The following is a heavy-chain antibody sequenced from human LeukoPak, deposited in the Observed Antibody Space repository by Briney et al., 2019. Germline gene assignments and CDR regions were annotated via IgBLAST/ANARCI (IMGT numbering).Heavy chain of an antibody. D-gene: IGHD1-26*01. CDR1: GFIFSSYE. V-gene: IGHV3-15*01. Sequence: PGGSLRLSCAASGFIFSSYEMNWVRQAPGKGLEWVGRIKAKAHGGTIEYAAPVKGRFTISRDDSKNTLYLQMNSLKTEDTAVYYCTTDGVGVEGATYDNWGQGTLVSVSS. CDR3: TTDGVGVEGATYDN. J-gene: IGHJ4*02. CDR2: IKAKAHGGTI.